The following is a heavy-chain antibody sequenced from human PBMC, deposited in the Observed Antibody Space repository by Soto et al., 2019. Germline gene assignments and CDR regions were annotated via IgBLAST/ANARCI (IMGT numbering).Heavy chain of an antibody. CDR2: IIPIFGTA. J-gene: IGHJ3*02. D-gene: IGHD6-13*01. Sequence: QVQLVQSGAEVKKPGSSVKVSCKASGGTFSSYAISWVRQAPGQGLEWMGGIIPIFGTANYAQKFQGRVTITADESTSTAYMELSSLRSEDTAVYYCARTRGIAAAGPGNDAFDIWGQGTMVTVSS. V-gene: IGHV1-69*01. CDR1: GGTFSSYA. CDR3: ARTRGIAAAGPGNDAFDI.